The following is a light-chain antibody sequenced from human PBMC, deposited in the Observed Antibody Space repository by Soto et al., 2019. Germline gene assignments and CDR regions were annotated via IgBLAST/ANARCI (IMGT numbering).Light chain of an antibody. Sequence: DIVMTQSPDSLAVSLGARATINCKSSQSVLYSTNNKNYLAWYQQKPGQPPKLLIYWAATRESGVPDRFSGSGSGTDFTLTISSLQAEDVAVYYCQQYYIPPLTFGGGTKVEIK. CDR3: QQYYIPPLT. V-gene: IGKV4-1*01. CDR2: WAA. J-gene: IGKJ4*01. CDR1: QSVLYSTNNKNY.